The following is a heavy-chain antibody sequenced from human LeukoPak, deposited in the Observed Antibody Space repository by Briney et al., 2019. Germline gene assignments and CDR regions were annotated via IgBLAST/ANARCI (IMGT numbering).Heavy chain of an antibody. CDR1: GFTFRTYS. V-gene: IGHV3-21*01. CDR2: ISTRSEYI. D-gene: IGHD2-2*02. CDR3: ARGGLPSAIDWFDP. Sequence: GGSLRLSCAASGFTFRTYSMNWVRQTPGKGLEWVSSISTRSEYIYHADSVKGRFTISRDNAKNSLYLQMTSLRAEDTAVCYCARGGLPSAIDWFDPWGQGTLVTVSS. J-gene: IGHJ5*02.